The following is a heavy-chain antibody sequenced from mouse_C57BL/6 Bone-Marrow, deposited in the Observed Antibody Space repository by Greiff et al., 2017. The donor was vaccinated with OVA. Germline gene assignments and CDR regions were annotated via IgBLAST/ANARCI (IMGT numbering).Heavy chain of an antibody. Sequence: EVKLVESGGGLVQPGGSMKLSCAASGFTFSDAWMDWVRQSPEKGLEWVAEIRNKANNHATYYAESVKGRFTISRDDSKSSVYLQMNSLRAEDTGIYYGTRESVYSTAWFAYWGQGTLVTVSA. CDR1: GFTFSDAW. D-gene: IGHD2-5*01. CDR2: IRNKANNHAT. J-gene: IGHJ3*01. CDR3: TRESVYSTAWFAY. V-gene: IGHV6-6*01.